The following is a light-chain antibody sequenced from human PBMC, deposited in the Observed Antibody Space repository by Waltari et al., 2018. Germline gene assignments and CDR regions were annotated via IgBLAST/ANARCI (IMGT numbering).Light chain of an antibody. CDR3: QQRNHWIT. J-gene: IGKJ5*01. CDR1: QNVTMY. CDR2: DAT. Sequence: EIVLTQSPATLSLSPGDRATLSCRASQNVTMYLAWYQQKPGQGPRLLIYDATDRAAGVPARFSGSGSGTEFTLTISSLEPEDFAVYHCQQRNHWITFGQGTRLEI. V-gene: IGKV3-11*01.